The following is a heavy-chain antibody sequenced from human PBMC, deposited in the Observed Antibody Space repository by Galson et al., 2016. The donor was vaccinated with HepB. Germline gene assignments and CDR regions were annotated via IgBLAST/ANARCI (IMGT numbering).Heavy chain of an antibody. CDR1: GGSISGGGDY. Sequence: TLSLTCTVSGGSISGGGDYWSWIRQYPGKGLEWMGYIYYRGSTYYSPSLRSRLTISVDTSKNQFSLKLSSVTAADTAVYYCARDRGWRFDPWGQGTLVTVSS. CDR3: ARDRGWRFDP. D-gene: IGHD3-3*01. J-gene: IGHJ5*02. CDR2: IYYRGST. V-gene: IGHV4-31*03.